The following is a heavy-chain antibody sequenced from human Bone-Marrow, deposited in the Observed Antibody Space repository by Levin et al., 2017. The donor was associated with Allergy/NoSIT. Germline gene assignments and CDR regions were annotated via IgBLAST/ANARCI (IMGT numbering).Heavy chain of an antibody. D-gene: IGHD3-10*01. J-gene: IGHJ4*02. CDR3: AKDGENPWTWDS. Sequence: GGSLRLSCAASGFTVSSRYMSWVRQAPGKGLDWVSIIYTNGHTVYADSVKGRFTISRDNFNNTVFLQMDSLGAEDTAVYYCAKDGENPWTWDSWGQGTLVTVSS. V-gene: IGHV3-53*01. CDR2: IYTNGHT. CDR1: GFTVSSRY.